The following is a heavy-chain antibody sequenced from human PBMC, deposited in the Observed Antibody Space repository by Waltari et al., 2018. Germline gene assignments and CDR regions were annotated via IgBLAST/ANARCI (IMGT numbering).Heavy chain of an antibody. V-gene: IGHV3-23*01. J-gene: IGHJ4*02. CDR3: ARWSVSGSYYDY. Sequence: EVQLLESGRDLVQPGGALRLSCTGSGFSFSNYGLTWVRQARGKGLEWVSAISRDGGATFYGGAVKDRSTISRDNSKNTVYLEINSLRVEDTAKYYCARWSVSGSYYDYWGQGILVAVSS. CDR1: GFSFSNYG. D-gene: IGHD3-10*01. CDR2: ISRDGGAT.